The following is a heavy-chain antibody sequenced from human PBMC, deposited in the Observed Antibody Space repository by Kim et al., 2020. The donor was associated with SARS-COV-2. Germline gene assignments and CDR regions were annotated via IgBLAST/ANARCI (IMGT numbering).Heavy chain of an antibody. D-gene: IGHD3-22*01. CDR2: IWYDGSNK. CDR3: AKDRDSSGLWFDP. V-gene: IGHV3-33*06. Sequence: GGSLRLSCAASGFTFSSYGMHWVRQAPGKGLEWVAVIWYDGSNKYYADSVKGRFTISRDNSKNTLYLQMNSLRAEDTAVYYCAKDRDSSGLWFDPWGQGTLVTVSS. J-gene: IGHJ5*02. CDR1: GFTFSSYG.